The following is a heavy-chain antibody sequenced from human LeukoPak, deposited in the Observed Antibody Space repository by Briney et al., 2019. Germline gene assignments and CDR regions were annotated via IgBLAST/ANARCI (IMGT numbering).Heavy chain of an antibody. CDR1: GYTFTGYY. D-gene: IGHD3-10*01. Sequence: GASVKVSCKASGYTFTGYYMHWVRQAPGQGLEWVGRINPNSGGTNYAQKFQGRVTMTRDTSISTAYMELSRLRSDDTAVYYCARRAEGNYGSGSPNWFDPWGQGTLVTVSS. J-gene: IGHJ5*02. V-gene: IGHV1-2*06. CDR3: ARRAEGNYGSGSPNWFDP. CDR2: INPNSGGT.